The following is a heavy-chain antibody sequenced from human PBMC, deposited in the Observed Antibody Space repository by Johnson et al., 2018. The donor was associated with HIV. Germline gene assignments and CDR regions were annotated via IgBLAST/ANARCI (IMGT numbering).Heavy chain of an antibody. V-gene: IGHV3-30*04. D-gene: IGHD2-21*02. CDR2: ISYDGGNK. J-gene: IGHJ3*01. Sequence: QVQVVESGGGLVQPGGSLRLSCAASGFTFSSYAIHWVRQAPGKGLEWVAVISYDGGNKYYADSVKGRFTISRDNSKNTLYLQMNSLRAEDTAIYYCAKGGGGDWGPFDVCGQGTMFTVSS. CDR1: GFTFSSYA. CDR3: AKGGGGDWGPFDV.